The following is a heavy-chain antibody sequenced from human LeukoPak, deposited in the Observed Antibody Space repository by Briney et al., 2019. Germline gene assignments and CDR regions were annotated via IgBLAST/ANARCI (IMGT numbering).Heavy chain of an antibody. V-gene: IGHV6-1*01. CDR2: AYNKSHCIA. CDR1: GDSVSSYSAA. Sequence: SQTLSLTCAISGDSVSSYSAAWIWVRQSPSRGLEWLGKAYNKSHCIADYALSMKSRRAINANLSKNQFSQQLTSVTPGDTALYYCAREASGFDPWGQGTLVTVSS. CDR3: AREASGFDP. J-gene: IGHJ5*02.